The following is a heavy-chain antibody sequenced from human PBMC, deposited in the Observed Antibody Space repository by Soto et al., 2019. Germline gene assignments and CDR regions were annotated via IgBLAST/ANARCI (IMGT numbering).Heavy chain of an antibody. CDR3: ARGTAAGSLSYYGMDV. J-gene: IGHJ6*02. Sequence: ASVKVSCKASGYTFTSYDINWVRQATGQGLEWMGWMNPNSGNTGYAQKFQGRATMTRNTSISTAYMELSSLRSEDTAVYYCARGTAAGSLSYYGMDVWGQGTTVTVSS. D-gene: IGHD6-13*01. CDR2: MNPNSGNT. V-gene: IGHV1-8*01. CDR1: GYTFTSYD.